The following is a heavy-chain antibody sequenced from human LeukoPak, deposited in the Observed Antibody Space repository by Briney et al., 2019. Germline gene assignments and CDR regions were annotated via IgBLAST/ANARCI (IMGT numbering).Heavy chain of an antibody. D-gene: IGHD1-26*01. CDR1: GYTFTNHE. Sequence: ASVKVSCKASGYTFTNHEMHWVRQAPGQSLEWMGGINGGNGDTKYSQEFQGRVTISRDTSANTAYMELSSLRSEDTAVYYCARDNWVGDSAWWSAPGARETLVTVS. CDR2: INGGNGDT. CDR3: ARDNWVGDSAWWSAP. J-gene: IGHJ5*02. V-gene: IGHV1-3*03.